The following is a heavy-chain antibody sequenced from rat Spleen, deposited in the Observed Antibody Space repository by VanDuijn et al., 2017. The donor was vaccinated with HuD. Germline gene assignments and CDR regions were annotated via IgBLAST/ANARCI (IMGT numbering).Heavy chain of an antibody. Sequence: EVQLVESGGGLVQPGRSMKLSCAASGFTFSSFAMAWVRQAPTKGLEWVASISYDGGNTYYRDSVKGRFTISRDNAKSSLYLQMDSLRSEDTSTYYCAKEGGLRVYAFDYWGQGVMVTVSS. CDR2: ISYDGGNT. V-gene: IGHV5-20*01. J-gene: IGHJ2*01. CDR3: AKEGGLRVYAFDY. CDR1: GFTFSSFA. D-gene: IGHD1-9*01.